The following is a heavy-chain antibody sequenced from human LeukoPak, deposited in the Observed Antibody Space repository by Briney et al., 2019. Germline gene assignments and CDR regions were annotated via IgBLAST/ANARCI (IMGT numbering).Heavy chain of an antibody. V-gene: IGHV4-38-2*02. D-gene: IGHD1-26*01. CDR1: GYSISSGYY. CDR2: IYHSGST. J-gene: IGHJ5*02. CDR3: ARERGVSGSYSLGFRWFDP. Sequence: PSETLSLTCTVSGYSISSGYYWGWIRQPPGKGLEWIGSIYHSGSTYYNPSLKSRVTISVDTSKNQFSLKLSSVTAADTAVYYCARERGVSGSYSLGFRWFDPWGQGTLVTVSS.